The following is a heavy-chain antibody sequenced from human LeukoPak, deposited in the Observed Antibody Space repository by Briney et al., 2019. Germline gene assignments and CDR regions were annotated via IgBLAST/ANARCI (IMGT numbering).Heavy chain of an antibody. CDR3: AKAGYYDSSGYSYGIDY. CDR2: TYYRSKWNN. Sequence: SQTLSLTCAISGDSVSSNIATWNWIRQSPSRGLEWLGRTYYRSKWNNDYAASVKSRITINPDTSKNQLSLQLNSVTPEDTAVYYCAKAGYYDSSGYSYGIDYWGQGTLVTVSS. J-gene: IGHJ4*02. V-gene: IGHV6-1*01. CDR1: GDSVSSNIAT. D-gene: IGHD3-22*01.